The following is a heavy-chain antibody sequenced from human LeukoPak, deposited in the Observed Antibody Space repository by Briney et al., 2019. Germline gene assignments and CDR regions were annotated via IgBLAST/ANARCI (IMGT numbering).Heavy chain of an antibody. V-gene: IGHV1-2*02. CDR2: INPNSGGT. CDR3: ARQRQRGYSGYDNDY. D-gene: IGHD5-12*01. CDR1: GYTFTGYY. J-gene: IGHJ4*02. Sequence: ASVKVSCKASGYTFTGYYMHWVRQAPGQGLEWMGWINPNSGGTNYAQKFQGRVTMTRDTSISTPYMELSRLRSDDTAVYYCARQRQRGYSGYDNDYWGQGTLVTVSS.